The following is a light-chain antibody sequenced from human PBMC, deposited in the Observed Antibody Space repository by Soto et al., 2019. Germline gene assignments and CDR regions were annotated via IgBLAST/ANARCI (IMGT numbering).Light chain of an antibody. V-gene: IGLV2-14*01. CDR1: SSDTGGSNY. CDR2: DVS. Sequence: QSVLTQPASVSGSPGQSIAISCTGTSSDTGGSNYVSWYQQLPGKAPKLMIYDVSDRPSGVSNRFSGSKSGNTASLTISGLQAEDEADYYCQSYDGTLSGSYVFGIGTKVTVL. J-gene: IGLJ1*01. CDR3: QSYDGTLSGSYV.